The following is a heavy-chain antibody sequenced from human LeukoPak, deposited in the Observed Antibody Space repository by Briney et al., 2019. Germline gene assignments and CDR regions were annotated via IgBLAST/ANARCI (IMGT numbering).Heavy chain of an antibody. J-gene: IGHJ5*02. CDR3: ARDKYFDWSSNWFDP. Sequence: SVKVSCKASGYTFTSYGISWVRQAPGQGLEWMGGIIPIFGTANYAQKFQGRVTITADESTSTAYMELSSLRSEDTAVYYCARDKYFDWSSNWFDPWGQGTLVTVSS. CDR2: IIPIFGTA. V-gene: IGHV1-69*13. D-gene: IGHD3-9*01. CDR1: GYTFTSYG.